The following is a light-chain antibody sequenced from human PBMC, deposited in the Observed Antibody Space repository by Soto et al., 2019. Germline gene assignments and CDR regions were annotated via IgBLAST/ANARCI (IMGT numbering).Light chain of an antibody. CDR3: QQYNDNWPT. Sequence: EVVLTQSPGTLSLSPGERATLSCRASQSVSSTYVAWYQHIPGQTPRLLIYGASNRATGIPGRFSGSGSGTEFTLTISSLQSEDFAVYYCQQYNDNWPTFGQGTKVDIK. V-gene: IGKV3-20*01. CDR2: GAS. CDR1: QSVSSTY. J-gene: IGKJ1*01.